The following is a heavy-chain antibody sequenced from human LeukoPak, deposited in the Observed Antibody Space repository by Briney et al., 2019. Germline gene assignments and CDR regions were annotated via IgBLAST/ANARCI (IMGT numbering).Heavy chain of an antibody. CDR1: GYTFTSYA. Sequence: ASVKVSCKASGYTFTSYAMNWVRQAPGQGLEWMGWFNTNTGNPTYTQGFTGRFVFSLDTSVSTAYLQISSLKAEDTAVYYCARVSGYSSGWYSWVNWFDPWGQGTLVTVSS. D-gene: IGHD6-19*01. CDR3: ARVSGYSSGWYSWVNWFDP. V-gene: IGHV7-4-1*02. J-gene: IGHJ5*02. CDR2: FNTNTGNP.